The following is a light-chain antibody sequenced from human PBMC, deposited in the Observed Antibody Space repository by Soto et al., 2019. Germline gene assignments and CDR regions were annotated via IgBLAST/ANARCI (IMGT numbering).Light chain of an antibody. CDR2: EVS. CDR1: SSDVGGYNY. J-gene: IGLJ1*01. V-gene: IGLV2-14*01. CDR3: SSYTSSSTPV. Sequence: QSALTQPASVSGSPGQSITISCTGTSSDVGGYNYVSWYQQHPGKAPKLMIYEVSNRPSGVSNRFSGSKSGNTASLTISGLQAEDESDYYCSSYTSSSTPVFGTGNKVTVL.